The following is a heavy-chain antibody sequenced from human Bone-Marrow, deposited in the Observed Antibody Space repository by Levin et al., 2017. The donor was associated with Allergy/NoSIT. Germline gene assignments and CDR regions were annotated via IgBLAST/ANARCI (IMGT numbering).Heavy chain of an antibody. Sequence: GASVKVSCKVSGGSFSSYAISWVRQAPGQGLEWMGGIVPMFGTTDYAQKFLGRVTITADESTKTAYMEMTSLRSEDTAVFYCGRHMTSSGDYYYGMDVWGQGTPVTVSS. V-gene: IGHV1-69*13. CDR2: IVPMFGTT. J-gene: IGHJ6*02. D-gene: IGHD6-6*01. CDR3: GRHMTSSGDYYYGMDV. CDR1: GGSFSSYA.